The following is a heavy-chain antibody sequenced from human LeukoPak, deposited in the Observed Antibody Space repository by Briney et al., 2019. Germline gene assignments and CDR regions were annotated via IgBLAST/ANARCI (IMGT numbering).Heavy chain of an antibody. J-gene: IGHJ5*02. CDR1: GFTFSTYS. CDR3: GKEGGA. D-gene: IGHD3-16*01. CDR2: IGGRGGST. Sequence: PGGSLRLSCAASGFTFSTYSMHWVRQSPGKGLEWVSAIGGRGGSTYYADSVGGRFAISRDNSKDMVYLQMNSLKVEDTATYYCGKEGGAWGQGTKVTVSS. V-gene: IGHV3-23*01.